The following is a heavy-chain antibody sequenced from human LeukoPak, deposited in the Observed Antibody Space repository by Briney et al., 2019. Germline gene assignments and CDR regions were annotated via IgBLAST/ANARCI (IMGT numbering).Heavy chain of an antibody. Sequence: ASVKVSCKASGGTFSSYAISWVRQAPGQGLEWMGGIIPIFGTANYAQKFQGRVTITTDEPTSTAYMELSSLRSEDTAVYYCARDKVPENWFDPWGQGTLVTVSS. J-gene: IGHJ5*02. CDR2: IIPIFGTA. V-gene: IGHV1-69*05. CDR3: ARDKVPENWFDP. CDR1: GGTFSSYA.